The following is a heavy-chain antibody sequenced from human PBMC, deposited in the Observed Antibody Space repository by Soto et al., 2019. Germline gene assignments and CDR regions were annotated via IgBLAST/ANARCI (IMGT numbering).Heavy chain of an antibody. D-gene: IGHD6-13*01. V-gene: IGHV3-30-3*01. CDR1: GFTFSSYA. CDR2: ISYDGSNK. J-gene: IGHJ6*02. Sequence: WGSLRLSCAASGFTFSSYAMHWVRQAPGKGLEWVAVISYDGSNKYYADSVKGRFTISRDNSKNTLYLQMNSLRAEDTAVYYCARDNRAGYYYYGMDVWGQGTTVTVSS. CDR3: ARDNRAGYYYYGMDV.